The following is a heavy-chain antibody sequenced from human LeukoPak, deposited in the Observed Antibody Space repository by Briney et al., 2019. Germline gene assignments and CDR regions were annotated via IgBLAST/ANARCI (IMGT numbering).Heavy chain of an antibody. Sequence: ASVKVSCKASGYTFTTYGISWVRQAPGQGLEWMGWISAYNGNTNYAQKLQDSVPMTTDTSTSKDYLELMRLRSDDTAAYYCARGRDRSSTSCYKVYYYYMDVWGKGTTVTVPS. CDR3: ARGRDRSSTSCYKVYYYYMDV. V-gene: IGHV1-18*01. CDR1: GYTFTTYG. D-gene: IGHD2-2*02. J-gene: IGHJ6*03. CDR2: ISAYNGNT.